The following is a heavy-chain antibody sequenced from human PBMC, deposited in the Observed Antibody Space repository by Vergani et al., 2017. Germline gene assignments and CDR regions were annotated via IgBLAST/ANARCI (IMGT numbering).Heavy chain of an antibody. CDR1: GDSITYGGFS. CDR3: ARASLRALVGYYYYMDV. CDR2: IFPSGNS. J-gene: IGHJ6*03. V-gene: IGHV4-30-2*01. Sequence: QLQLQESGSGLVKPSQTLSLTCAVSGDSITYGGFSWNWIRQPPGKGPEWIGYIFPSGNSDYNPSLKNRVSISLDKSKNQFSLWLNSVTAADTAVYFCARASLRALVGYYYYMDVWGKGKTVVVSS. D-gene: IGHD3-9*01.